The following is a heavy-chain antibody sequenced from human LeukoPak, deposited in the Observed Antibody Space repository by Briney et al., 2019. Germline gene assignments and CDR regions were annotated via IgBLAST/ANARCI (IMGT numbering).Heavy chain of an antibody. CDR3: AKAQVVTAIQPDAFDI. CDR1: GFTFDEYG. CDR2: ISWNSGRI. J-gene: IGHJ3*02. V-gene: IGHV3-9*01. D-gene: IGHD2-21*02. Sequence: GGSLRLSCAASGFTFDEYGMHRVRQAPGKGLEWVSGISWNSGRIRYADSVKGRFTISRDNAKNSLYLQMNSLRAEDTALYYCAKAQVVTAIQPDAFDIWGQGTMVTVS.